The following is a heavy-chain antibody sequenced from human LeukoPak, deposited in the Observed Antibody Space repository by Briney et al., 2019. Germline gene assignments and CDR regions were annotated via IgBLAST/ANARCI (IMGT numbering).Heavy chain of an antibody. J-gene: IGHJ6*02. V-gene: IGHV1-3*01. CDR2: INAGNGYT. CDR1: GYTFTTYA. Sequence: ASVKVSCKASGYTFTTYATHWVRQAPGQRLEWMGWINAGNGYTKSSQRFQGRVTFTRDTSASTAYMELCSLRSEDTAVYYCARGPGITGTAPGLDVWGQGTTVTVSS. CDR3: ARGPGITGTAPGLDV. D-gene: IGHD1-7*01.